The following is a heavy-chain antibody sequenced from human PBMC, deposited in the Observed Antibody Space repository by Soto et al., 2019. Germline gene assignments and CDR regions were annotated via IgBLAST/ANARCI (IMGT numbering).Heavy chain of an antibody. D-gene: IGHD3-22*01. Sequence: ASVKVSCKASGGTFSSYAISWVRQAPGQGLECMGGIIPIFGTANYAQKFQGRVTITADESTSTAYMELSSLRSEDTAVYYCASSLYYYDSSGYYALDYWGQGTLVTVSS. CDR3: ASSLYYYDSSGYYALDY. V-gene: IGHV1-69*13. CDR1: GGTFSSYA. J-gene: IGHJ4*02. CDR2: IIPIFGTA.